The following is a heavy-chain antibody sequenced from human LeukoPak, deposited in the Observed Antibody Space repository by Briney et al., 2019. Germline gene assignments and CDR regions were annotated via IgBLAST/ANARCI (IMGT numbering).Heavy chain of an antibody. CDR2: IIPIFGTA. CDR1: GGTFSSYA. Sequence: GASVKVSCKASGGTFSSYAISWVRQAPGQGLEWMGGIIPIFGTANYAQKFQGRVTITADESTSTAYMELSSLRSEDTAVYYCAREDSSGWYEDLGFDYWGQGTLVTVSS. CDR3: AREDSSGWYEDLGFDY. V-gene: IGHV1-69*13. J-gene: IGHJ4*02. D-gene: IGHD6-19*01.